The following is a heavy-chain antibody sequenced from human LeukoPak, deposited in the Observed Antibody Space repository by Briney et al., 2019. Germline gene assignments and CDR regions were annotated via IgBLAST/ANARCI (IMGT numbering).Heavy chain of an antibody. Sequence: ASVKVSCKSSGGTFSSYAISWVRQAPGQGLEWMGGIIPIFGTANYAQKFQGRVTMTEDTSTDTAYMVLSSLRSEDTAVYYCARLSATIFGVVMRAFDIWGQGTMVTVSS. J-gene: IGHJ3*02. CDR1: GGTFSSYA. CDR2: IIPIFGTA. CDR3: ARLSATIFGVVMRAFDI. V-gene: IGHV1-69*06. D-gene: IGHD3-3*01.